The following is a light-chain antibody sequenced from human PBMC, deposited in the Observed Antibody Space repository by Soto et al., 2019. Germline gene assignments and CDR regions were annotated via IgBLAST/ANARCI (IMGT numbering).Light chain of an antibody. J-gene: IGKJ5*01. Sequence: EIVLTQSPGTLSLSLVERATLSCRASQSVSSSYLAWYQQKPGQAPRLLIYGASSRATGIPDRFSGSGSGTDFTLTISRLEPEDFAVYYCQQYGSSLITFGQGTRLEIK. V-gene: IGKV3-20*01. CDR2: GAS. CDR1: QSVSSSY. CDR3: QQYGSSLIT.